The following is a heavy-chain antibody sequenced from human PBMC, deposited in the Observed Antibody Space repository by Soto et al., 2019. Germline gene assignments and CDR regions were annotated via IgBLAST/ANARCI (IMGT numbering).Heavy chain of an antibody. D-gene: IGHD2-2*01. J-gene: IGHJ6*02. Sequence: SLRLSCAASGFTFSSYPMTWVRRAPGKGLEWVSTIGHSGADTYDADSVKGRFTISRDNSQNTLYLQMNSLRAEDTAVYYCAKSGYQLPPKDYYYALDVWGQGTTVTVSS. CDR2: IGHSGADT. CDR1: GFTFSSYP. V-gene: IGHV3-23*01. CDR3: AKSGYQLPPKDYYYALDV.